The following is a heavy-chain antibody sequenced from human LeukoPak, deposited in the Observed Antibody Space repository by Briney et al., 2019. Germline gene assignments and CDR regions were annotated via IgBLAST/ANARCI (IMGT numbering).Heavy chain of an antibody. CDR2: INHSGST. V-gene: IGHV4-34*01. CDR1: GGSFSGYY. CDR3: ARVDYGDPNWFDP. D-gene: IGHD4-17*01. Sequence: SETLSLTCAVYGGSFSGYYSSWIRQPPGKGLEWIGEINHSGSTNYNPSLKSRVTISVATSKNQFSLKLSSVTAADTAVYYRARVDYGDPNWFDPWGQGTLVTVSS. J-gene: IGHJ5*02.